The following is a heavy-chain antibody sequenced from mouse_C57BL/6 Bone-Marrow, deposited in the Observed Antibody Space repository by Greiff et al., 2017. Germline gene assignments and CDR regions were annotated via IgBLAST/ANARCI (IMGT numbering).Heavy chain of an antibody. CDR2: IHPNSGST. Sequence: QVQLQQPGAELVKPGASVKLSCKASGYTFTSYWMHWVKQRPGQGLEWIGMIHPNSGSTNYNEKFKSKATLTVDKSSSTAYMQLSSLTSEDSAVYYCAREDYYGHWYVDVWGTGTTVTVSS. CDR3: AREDYYGHWYVDV. J-gene: IGHJ1*03. CDR1: GYTFTSYW. D-gene: IGHD1-1*02. V-gene: IGHV1-64*01.